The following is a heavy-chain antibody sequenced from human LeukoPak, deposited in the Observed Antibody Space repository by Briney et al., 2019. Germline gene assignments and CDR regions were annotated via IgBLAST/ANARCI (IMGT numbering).Heavy chain of an antibody. J-gene: IGHJ4*02. CDR2: ISGSGGGT. D-gene: IGHD3-22*01. V-gene: IGHV3-23*01. CDR3: AKEKRKVAYYYDRPPGIYFDY. CDR1: GFTFSSYA. Sequence: PGGSLRLSCAASGFTFSSYAMSWVRQAPGKGLECVSAISGSGGGTYYADSVKGRFTISRDNSKNTLYLQMNSLRAEDTAVYYCAKEKRKVAYYYDRPPGIYFDYWGQGTLVTVSS.